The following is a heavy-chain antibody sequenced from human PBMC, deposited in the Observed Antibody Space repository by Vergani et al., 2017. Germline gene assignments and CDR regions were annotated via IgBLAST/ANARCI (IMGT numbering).Heavy chain of an antibody. D-gene: IGHD1-26*01. V-gene: IGHV1-2*02. Sequence: QVQLVQSGAEVKKPGASVKVSCKASGYTFTGYYMHWVRQAPGQGLEWMGWINPNSGGTNYAQKFQGSVTMTRDTSSSTAYMELSRLRSDDTAVYYCAPSRIVGATDPYDAFDIWGQGTMVTVSS. CDR1: GYTFTGYY. CDR2: INPNSGGT. CDR3: APSRIVGATDPYDAFDI. J-gene: IGHJ3*02.